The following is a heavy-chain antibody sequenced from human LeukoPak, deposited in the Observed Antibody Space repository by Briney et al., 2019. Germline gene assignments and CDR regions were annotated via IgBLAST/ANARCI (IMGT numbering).Heavy chain of an antibody. CDR1: GFFFRNHR. V-gene: IGHV3-7*01. J-gene: IGHJ4*02. CDR3: ARGPNYGDRVDYFDY. CDR2: IKQGGNEK. D-gene: IGHD4-17*01. Sequence: GGSLRLSCAASGFFFRNHRMSWGRDVPGTGLEWVAHIKQGGNEKHYVDSVEGRFTLSRDDSKNSLYLQMNSLRVDDSAVYYCARGPNYGDRVDYFDYWGQGTLVTVSS.